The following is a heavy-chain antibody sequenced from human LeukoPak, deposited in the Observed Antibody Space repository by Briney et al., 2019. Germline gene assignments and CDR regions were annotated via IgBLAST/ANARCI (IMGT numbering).Heavy chain of an antibody. CDR3: AKDIWSGELLWGFDY. V-gene: IGHV3-23*01. Sequence: PGGSLRLSCAASGFTFRSYAMSWVRQAPGKGLEWVSGISGSGDNSFYADSVKDRFTISRDNSQNTLYLHMYSLRVEDTAIYYCAKDIWSGELLWGFDYWGQGALVTVSS. J-gene: IGHJ4*02. CDR1: GFTFRSYA. D-gene: IGHD3-10*01. CDR2: ISGSGDNS.